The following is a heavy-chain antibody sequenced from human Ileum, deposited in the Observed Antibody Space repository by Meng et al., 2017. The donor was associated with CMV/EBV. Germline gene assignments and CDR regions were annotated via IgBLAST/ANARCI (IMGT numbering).Heavy chain of an antibody. D-gene: IGHD2-21*01. CDR1: CGASIGSVF. CDR2: MDPSGSA. CDR3: ARECVGEGDWCHWDYWFDP. J-gene: IGHJ5*02. V-gene: IGHV4-4*07. Sequence: GGGPRLDQREGPRSIPMRGPCGASIGSVFWMWDRQSAGKRLEWIRRMDPSGSANNNPSHQGRITVSIDTSNNQFSLTLTSVTAADTDVYYCARECVGEGDWCHWDYWFDPWGQGTLVTVSS.